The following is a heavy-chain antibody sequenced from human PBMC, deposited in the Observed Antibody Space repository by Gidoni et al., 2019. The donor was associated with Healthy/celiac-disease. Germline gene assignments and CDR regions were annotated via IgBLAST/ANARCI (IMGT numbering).Heavy chain of an antibody. CDR1: GFTFSSYD. CDR2: IGTAGDT. Sequence: EVQLVESGGGLVQPGWSLRLSCAASGFTFSSYDMHWVRQATGKGLEWVSAIGTAGDTYYPGSVKGRFTISRENAKNSLYLQMNSLRAGDTAVYYCARGSLAFSGGSPFHYWGQGTLVTVSS. CDR3: ARGSLAFSGGSPFHY. V-gene: IGHV3-13*01. D-gene: IGHD2-15*01. J-gene: IGHJ4*02.